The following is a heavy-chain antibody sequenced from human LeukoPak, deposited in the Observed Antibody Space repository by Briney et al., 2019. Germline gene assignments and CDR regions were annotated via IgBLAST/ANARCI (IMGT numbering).Heavy chain of an antibody. Sequence: PSETLSLTCAVYGGSFSGYYWSWIRQPPGKGLEWIGEINHSGSTNYNPSLKSRVTISVDTSKNQFSLKLSSVTAADTAVYYCARDSVGAKSLGFDPWGQGTLVTVSS. J-gene: IGHJ5*02. D-gene: IGHD1-26*01. CDR2: INHSGST. CDR1: GGSFSGYY. CDR3: ARDSVGAKSLGFDP. V-gene: IGHV4-34*01.